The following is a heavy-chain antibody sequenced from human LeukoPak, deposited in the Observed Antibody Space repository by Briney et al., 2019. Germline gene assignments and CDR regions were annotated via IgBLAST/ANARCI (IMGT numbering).Heavy chain of an antibody. CDR3: ARGDFWSGYWYFDL. V-gene: IGHV3-11*01. D-gene: IGHD3-3*01. Sequence: GGSLRLSCAASGSTFSDYYMSWIRQAPGKGLEWVSYITSSDSTIYYADSVKGRFTISRDNAKNSLYLQMHSLRAEDTAVYYCARGDFWSGYWYFDLWGRGTLVTVSS. CDR1: GSTFSDYY. J-gene: IGHJ2*01. CDR2: ITSSDSTI.